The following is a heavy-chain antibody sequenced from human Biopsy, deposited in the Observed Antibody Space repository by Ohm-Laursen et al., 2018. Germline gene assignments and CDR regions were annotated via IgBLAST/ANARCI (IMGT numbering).Heavy chain of an antibody. D-gene: IGHD2-15*01. CDR1: GKTFSDYQ. Sequence: SDTLSLTCAVFGKTFSDYQWSWIRQPPGKGLEWIGQINQAGTTNYNPSLKSRVSISADESKYQFSLRLTSVTAEDTAVYLCGNEVRGRDYWGLGAQVTVSS. CDR2: INQAGTT. CDR3: GNEVRGRDY. J-gene: IGHJ4*02. V-gene: IGHV4-34*08.